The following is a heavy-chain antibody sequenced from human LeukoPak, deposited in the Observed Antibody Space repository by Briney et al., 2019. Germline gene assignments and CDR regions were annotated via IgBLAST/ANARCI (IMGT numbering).Heavy chain of an antibody. J-gene: IGHJ3*01. CDR1: GASISSYY. CDR3: ARPRYPQTPNAFDV. CDR2: IFYSGST. Sequence: SETLSLTCTVSGASISSYYWSWIRQPPGKGLEWIGYIFYSGSTNYNPSLQSRVTTSVDTSKKQFSLKLSSVTATDTAVYYCARPRYPQTPNAFDVWGQGTMVTVSS. V-gene: IGHV4-59*08. D-gene: IGHD4-23*01.